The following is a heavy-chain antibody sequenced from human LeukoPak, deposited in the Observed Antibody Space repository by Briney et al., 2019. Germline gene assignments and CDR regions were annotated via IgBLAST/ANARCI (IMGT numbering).Heavy chain of an antibody. CDR2: ISSSSSYI. Sequence: PGGSLRLSCAASGFTFSSYSMNWVRQAPGKGVEWVSSISSSSSYIYYADSVKGRFTISRDNAKNSLYLQMNSLRAEDTAVYYCASPYCSGGSCYDAFDIWGQGTMVTVSS. D-gene: IGHD2-15*01. V-gene: IGHV3-21*01. J-gene: IGHJ3*02. CDR3: ASPYCSGGSCYDAFDI. CDR1: GFTFSSYS.